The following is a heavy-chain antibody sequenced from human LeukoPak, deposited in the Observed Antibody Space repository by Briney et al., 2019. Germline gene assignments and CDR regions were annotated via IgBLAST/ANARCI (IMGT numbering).Heavy chain of an antibody. V-gene: IGHV1-2*02. J-gene: IGHJ4*02. Sequence: ASVKVSCKASGYTFTLGGFYIHWVRQAPGQGLEWMGWISPNSGGTNYAQKFQDRVTMTRDTSIDIVYMELNRLTSDDTAVYYCARDPSHKNEEIYWGQGTLVAVSS. CDR1: GYTFTLGGFY. CDR2: ISPNSGGT. CDR3: ARDPSHKNEEIY.